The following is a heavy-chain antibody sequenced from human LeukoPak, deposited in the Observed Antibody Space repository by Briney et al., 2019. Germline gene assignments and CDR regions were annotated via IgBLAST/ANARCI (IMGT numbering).Heavy chain of an antibody. D-gene: IGHD3-22*01. CDR3: AKDQAPFTMIVVVQDAFDI. V-gene: IGHV3-48*03. Sequence: GGSLRLSCAASGFTFSSYEMNWVRQAPGKGLEWISYVSSSGGTIYYADSVKGRFTISRDNATNSLYPQMNSLRAEDTAVYYCAKDQAPFTMIVVVQDAFDIWGQGTMVTVSS. CDR1: GFTFSSYE. CDR2: VSSSGGTI. J-gene: IGHJ3*02.